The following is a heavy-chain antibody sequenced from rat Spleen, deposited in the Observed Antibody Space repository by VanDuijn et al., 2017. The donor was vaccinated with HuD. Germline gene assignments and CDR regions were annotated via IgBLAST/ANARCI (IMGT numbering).Heavy chain of an antibody. CDR1: GFTFSNYG. J-gene: IGHJ2*01. Sequence: EVQLVESGGGLVQPGRSLKLSCAASGFTFSNYGMAWVRQAPTKGLEWVATISYDGSSTYYRDSVKGRFTISSDNAKSTLNLQVSSLRSEDTATYYCTRGGEPRSWGQGVMVTVSS. CDR3: TRGGEPRS. CDR2: ISYDGSST. V-gene: IGHV5-29*01.